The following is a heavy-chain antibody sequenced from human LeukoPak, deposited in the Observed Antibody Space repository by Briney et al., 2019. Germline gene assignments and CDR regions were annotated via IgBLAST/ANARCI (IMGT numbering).Heavy chain of an antibody. CDR3: ARSRGYSYGYGYYYYYYMDV. CDR2: INHSGST. Sequence: SETLSLTCTVSGDSISNYYWSWIRQPPGKGLEWIGEINHSGSTNYNPSLKSRVTISVDTSKNQFSLKLSSVTAADTAVYYCARSRGYSYGYGYYYYYYMDVWGKGTTVTVSS. CDR1: GDSISNYY. D-gene: IGHD5-18*01. J-gene: IGHJ6*03. V-gene: IGHV4-34*01.